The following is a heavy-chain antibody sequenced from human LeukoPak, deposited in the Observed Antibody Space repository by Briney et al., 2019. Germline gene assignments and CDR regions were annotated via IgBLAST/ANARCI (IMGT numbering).Heavy chain of an antibody. D-gene: IGHD3/OR15-3a*01. V-gene: IGHV3-74*01. Sequence: GGSLRLSCAASGFTFSSYWMHWVRQAPGKGLVWVSRINTDGSSTSYADSVKGRFTISRDNAKNTLYLQMNSLRAEDTAVYYCAREVSGTGLYYFDYWGQGTLVTVSS. CDR1: GFTFSSYW. J-gene: IGHJ4*02. CDR2: INTDGSST. CDR3: AREVSGTGLYYFDY.